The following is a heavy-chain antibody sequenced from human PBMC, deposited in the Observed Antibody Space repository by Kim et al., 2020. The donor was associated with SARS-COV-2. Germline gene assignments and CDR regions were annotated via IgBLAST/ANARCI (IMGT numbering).Heavy chain of an antibody. J-gene: IGHJ4*02. V-gene: IGHV3-33*01. Sequence: RGSLRLSCAASGFTFSNYGMHWVRQAPGKGLEWVAVIYYDGSNKYYTDSVKGRFTISRDNSKNTLYLQMNSLRAEDTAVYYCARDIPALDSGGVVDPFDYWGQGTLVTVSS. CDR1: GFTFSNYG. CDR2: IYYDGSNK. D-gene: IGHD3-22*01. CDR3: ARDIPALDSGGVVDPFDY.